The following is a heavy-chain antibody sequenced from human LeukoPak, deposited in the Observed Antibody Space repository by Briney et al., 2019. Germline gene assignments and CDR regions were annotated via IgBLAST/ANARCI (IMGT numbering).Heavy chain of an antibody. V-gene: IGHV3-23*01. CDR3: AMGEYSSSAEYFQH. Sequence: PGGSLRLSCAASGFTFSSYAMSWVRQAPGKGLEWVSAISGSGGSTYYADSVKGRFTIPRDNSKNTLYLQMNSLRAEDTAVYYCAMGEYSSSAEYFQHWGQGTLVTVSS. J-gene: IGHJ1*01. D-gene: IGHD6-13*01. CDR2: ISGSGGST. CDR1: GFTFSSYA.